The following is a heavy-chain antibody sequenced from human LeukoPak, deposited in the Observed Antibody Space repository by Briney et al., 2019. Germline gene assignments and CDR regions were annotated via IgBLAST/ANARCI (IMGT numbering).Heavy chain of an antibody. J-gene: IGHJ4*02. Sequence: GGSLRLSCAASGFTFSSYSMNWVRQAPGKGLEWVSSISSSSSYIYYADSVKGRFTISRDNAKNSLYLQMNSLRAEDTAVYYCARDGRGWPPDYWGQGTLVTVSS. D-gene: IGHD3-10*01. V-gene: IGHV3-21*01. CDR3: ARDGRGWPPDY. CDR1: GFTFSSYS. CDR2: ISSSSSYI.